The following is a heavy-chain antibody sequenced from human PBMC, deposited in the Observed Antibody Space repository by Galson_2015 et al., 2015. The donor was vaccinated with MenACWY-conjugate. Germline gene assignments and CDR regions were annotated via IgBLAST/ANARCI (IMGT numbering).Heavy chain of an antibody. V-gene: IGHV3-13*01. Sequence: SLRLSCAASGFTFGDFDMHWVRQAPGKGLEWVARIGVSGGTCYPASVKGRFTMSRESAKSSVYLKLNNLTAEDVAVYSSARAPRCAGAFRANWSFNLWGQGTLVTVSS. CDR1: GFTFGDFD. J-gene: IGHJ2*01. CDR3: ARAPRCAGAFRANWSFNL. D-gene: IGHD4/OR15-4a*01. CDR2: IGVSGGT.